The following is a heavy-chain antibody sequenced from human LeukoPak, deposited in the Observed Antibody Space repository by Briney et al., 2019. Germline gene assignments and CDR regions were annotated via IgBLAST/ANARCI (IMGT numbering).Heavy chain of an antibody. CDR1: GYTFTNYA. V-gene: IGHV1-3*03. J-gene: IGHJ4*02. CDR2: INAGNGNT. Sequence: ASVKVSCKASGYTFTNYAMHWVRQAPGQRLEGMGWINAGNGNTKYSQEFQGRVTISRDTSTSTVYMELSSLRSEDTAVYYCARDRGGGWFVYWGQGTLVTVSS. CDR3: ARDRGGGWFVY. D-gene: IGHD6-19*01.